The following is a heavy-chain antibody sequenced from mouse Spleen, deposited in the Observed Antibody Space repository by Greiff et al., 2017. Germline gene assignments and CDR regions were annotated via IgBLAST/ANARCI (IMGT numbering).Heavy chain of an antibody. CDR2: IYPGSGST. CDR1: GYTFTSYW. CDR3: ARGGLPYAMDY. V-gene: IGHV1-55*01. D-gene: IGHD2-4*01. J-gene: IGHJ4*01. Sequence: QVQLQQPGAELVKPGASVKMSCKASGYTFTSYWITWVKQRPGQGLEWIGDIYPGSGSTNYNEKFKSKATLTVDTSSSTAYLQLSSLTSEDSAVYYCARGGLPYAMDYWGQGTSVTVSS.